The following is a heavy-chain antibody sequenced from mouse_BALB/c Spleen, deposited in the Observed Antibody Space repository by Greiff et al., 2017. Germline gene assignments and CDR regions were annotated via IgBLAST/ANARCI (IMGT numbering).Heavy chain of an antibody. V-gene: IGHV5-17*02. CDR3: ARSDDYDGAMDY. J-gene: IGHJ4*01. Sequence: EVKLVESGGGLVQPGGSRKLSCAASGFTFSSFGMHWVRQAPEKGLEWVAYISSGSSTIYYADTVKGRFTISRDNPKNTLFLQMTSLRSEDTAMYYCARSDDYDGAMDYWGQGTSVTVSS. D-gene: IGHD2-4*01. CDR2: ISSGSSTI. CDR1: GFTFSSFG.